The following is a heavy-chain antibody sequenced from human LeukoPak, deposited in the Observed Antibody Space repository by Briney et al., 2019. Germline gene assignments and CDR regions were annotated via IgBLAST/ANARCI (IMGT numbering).Heavy chain of an antibody. J-gene: IGHJ5*02. CDR2: IYYSGST. CDR3: ARGAYYYGSGSNDNWFDP. D-gene: IGHD3-10*01. Sequence: SETLSLTCTVSGGSISSYYWSWIRQPPGKGLEWIGYIYYSGSTNYNPSLKSRVTISVDTSKNQFSLKLSSVTAADTAVYYCARGAYYYGSGSNDNWFDPWGQGTLVTVSS. CDR1: GGSISSYY. V-gene: IGHV4-59*12.